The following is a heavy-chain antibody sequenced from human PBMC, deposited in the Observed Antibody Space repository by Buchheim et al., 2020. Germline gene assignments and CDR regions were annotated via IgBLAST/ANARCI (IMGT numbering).Heavy chain of an antibody. V-gene: IGHV4-34*01. J-gene: IGHJ4*02. CDR3: ARSKKNLRWGSYRPFDY. D-gene: IGHD3-16*02. CDR2: INHSGST. Sequence: QVQLQQWGAGLLKPSETLSLTCAVYGGSFSGYYWSWIRQPPGKGLEWIGEINHSGSTNYNPSLKSRVTISVDTSKNQFPLTLSYVTAADTAVYYCARSKKNLRWGSYRPFDYWGQGTL. CDR1: GGSFSGYY.